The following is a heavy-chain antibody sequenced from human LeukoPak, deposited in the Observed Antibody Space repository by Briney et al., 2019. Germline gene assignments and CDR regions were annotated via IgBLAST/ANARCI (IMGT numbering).Heavy chain of an antibody. CDR3: AKGGIGGSGSYYNVGDAFDI. V-gene: IGHV3-30*02. CDR1: GFTFSSYG. CDR2: IWYGGSNK. D-gene: IGHD3-10*01. J-gene: IGHJ3*02. Sequence: GGSLRLSCAASGFTFSSYGMHWVRQAPGKGLEWVAVIWYGGSNKYYADSVKGRFTISRDNSKNTLYLQMNSLRAEDTAVYYCAKGGIGGSGSYYNVGDAFDIWGQGTMVTVSS.